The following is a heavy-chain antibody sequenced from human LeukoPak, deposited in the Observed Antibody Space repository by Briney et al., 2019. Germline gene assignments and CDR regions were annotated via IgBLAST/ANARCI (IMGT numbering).Heavy chain of an antibody. Sequence: ASVKVSCKASGYTFTSYGISWVRQAPGQGLKWMGWISAYNGNTNYAQKLQGRVTMTTDTSTSTAYMELRSLRSDNTAVYYCARAFYSGSYYWFDPWGQGTLVTVSS. D-gene: IGHD1-26*01. CDR1: GYTFTSYG. V-gene: IGHV1-18*01. CDR3: ARAFYSGSYYWFDP. J-gene: IGHJ5*02. CDR2: ISAYNGNT.